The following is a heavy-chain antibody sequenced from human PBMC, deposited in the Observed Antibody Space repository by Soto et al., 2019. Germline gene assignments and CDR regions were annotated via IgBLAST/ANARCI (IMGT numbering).Heavy chain of an antibody. CDR3: ARRSYSNSYAYDYYYYGMDV. CDR1: GGSISSSSYY. Sequence: SETLSLTCTVSGGSISSSSYYWGWIRQPPGKGLEWIGSIYYSGSTYYNPSLKSRVTISVDTSKNQFSLKLSSVTAADTAVYYCARRSYSNSYAYDYYYYGMDVWGQVTKVTVSS. J-gene: IGHJ6*02. V-gene: IGHV4-39*01. CDR2: IYYSGST. D-gene: IGHD5-12*01.